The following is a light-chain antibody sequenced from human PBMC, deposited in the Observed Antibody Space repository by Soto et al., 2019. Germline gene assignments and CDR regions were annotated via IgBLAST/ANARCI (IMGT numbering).Light chain of an antibody. Sequence: QSSLTHPGSVSGSPGQSITISCTGTSSDVCAYNYFSWYQHHPGKSPKLMIYEVTNRPSGVSNRFSGSKSGNTASLTISGLQAEDEADYYCISYTANXNSVVGAGTKVX. CDR3: ISYTANXNSV. V-gene: IGLV2-14*01. CDR1: SSDVCAYNY. J-gene: IGLJ1*01. CDR2: EVT.